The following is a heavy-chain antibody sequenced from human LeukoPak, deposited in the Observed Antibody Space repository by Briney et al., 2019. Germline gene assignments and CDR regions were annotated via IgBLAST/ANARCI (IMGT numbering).Heavy chain of an antibody. CDR1: GGSFSGYY. V-gene: IGHV4-34*01. Sequence: SETLSLTCAVYGGSFSGYYWSWIRQPPGKGLEWIGEINHSGGTNYNPSLKRRVTISVDTSKNQFSLKLSSVTAADTAVYYCARGREVAGPYFDYWGQGTLVTVSS. J-gene: IGHJ4*02. CDR3: ARGREVAGPYFDY. CDR2: INHSGGT. D-gene: IGHD6-19*01.